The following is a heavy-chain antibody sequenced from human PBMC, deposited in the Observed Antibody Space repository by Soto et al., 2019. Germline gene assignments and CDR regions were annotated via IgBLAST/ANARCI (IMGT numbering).Heavy chain of an antibody. CDR3: ARDYYYGSAHYYYYYMDV. Sequence: SETLSLTCNVSGGSISSYHWSWIRQPPGKGLEWIGYISYSGSTNYNPSLKSRVTISVDTSKKQFSLKLTSVTAADTAVYYCARDYYYGSAHYYYYYMDVWGKGTTVTVSS. CDR2: ISYSGST. J-gene: IGHJ6*03. V-gene: IGHV4-59*12. CDR1: GGSISSYH. D-gene: IGHD3-10*01.